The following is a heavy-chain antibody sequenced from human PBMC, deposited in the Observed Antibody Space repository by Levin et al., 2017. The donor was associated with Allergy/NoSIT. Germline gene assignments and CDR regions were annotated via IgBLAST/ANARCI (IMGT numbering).Heavy chain of an antibody. J-gene: IGHJ4*02. D-gene: IGHD6-13*01. CDR1: GFTFSTYS. Sequence: GGSLRLSCAASGFTFSTYSMIWVRQAPGKGLEWVSSISGSSDFITFADSLKGRFIISRDNAKNSLYLQMNSLRVADTAVYYCARVASSSGLDYWGQGTLVTVSS. CDR3: ARVASSSGLDY. CDR2: ISGSSDFI. V-gene: IGHV3-21*01.